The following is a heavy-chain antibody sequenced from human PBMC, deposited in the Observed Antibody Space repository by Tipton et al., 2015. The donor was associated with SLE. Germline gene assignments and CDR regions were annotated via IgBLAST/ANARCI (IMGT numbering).Heavy chain of an antibody. J-gene: IGHJ4*02. CDR2: IYYSGST. Sequence: TLSLTCAVSGGSISSGGYSWSWIRQPPGKGLEWIGYIYYSGSTNYNPSLKSRVTISVDTSKNQFSLKLSSVTAADTAVYYCAREWSGSYRYYFDYWGQGTLVTVSS. CDR3: AREWSGSYRYYFDY. CDR1: GGSISSGGYS. V-gene: IGHV4-61*08. D-gene: IGHD1-26*01.